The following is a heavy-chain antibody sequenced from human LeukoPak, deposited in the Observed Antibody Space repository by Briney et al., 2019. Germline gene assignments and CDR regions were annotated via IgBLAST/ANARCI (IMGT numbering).Heavy chain of an antibody. CDR2: IYYSGST. CDR1: GGSISSYY. J-gene: IGHJ3*02. CDR3: ARDRDYYDSRGAFDI. D-gene: IGHD3-22*01. Sequence: SETLSLTCTVSGGSISSYYWSWLRQPPGKGLEWIGYIYYSGSTNYNPSLKSRVTISVDTSKNQFSLKLSSVAAADTAVYYCARDRDYYDSRGAFDIWGQGTMVTVSS. V-gene: IGHV4-59*01.